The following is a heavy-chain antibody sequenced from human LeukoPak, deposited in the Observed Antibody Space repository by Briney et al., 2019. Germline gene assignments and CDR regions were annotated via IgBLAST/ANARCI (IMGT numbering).Heavy chain of an antibody. J-gene: IGHJ4*02. CDR1: GFTFTNVW. Sequence: GGSLRLSCAASGFTFTNVWMSWVRQAPGKGLEWVGRIKGKTDGGTIDYAAPVKGRFTISRDDSKKTLYLHMNSLKIEDTAVYYCTTGNYWGQGTLVTVSS. V-gene: IGHV3-15*01. CDR3: TTGNY. CDR2: IKGKTDGGTI.